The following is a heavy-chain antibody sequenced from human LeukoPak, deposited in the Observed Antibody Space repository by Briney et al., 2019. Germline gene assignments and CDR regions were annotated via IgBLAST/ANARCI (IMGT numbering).Heavy chain of an antibody. CDR3: AKDRGSSGWYGGVEY. CDR2: ITWNSGVV. CDR1: GFTFDHYA. J-gene: IGHJ4*02. Sequence: PGRSLRLSCAASGFTFDHYAMNWVRQAPGKGVEWVAGITWNSGVVGYADSVKGRFTISRDNAKKSLYLQMNSLRAEDAALYYCAKDRGSSGWYGGVEYWGQGTLVTVSS. V-gene: IGHV3-9*01. D-gene: IGHD6-19*01.